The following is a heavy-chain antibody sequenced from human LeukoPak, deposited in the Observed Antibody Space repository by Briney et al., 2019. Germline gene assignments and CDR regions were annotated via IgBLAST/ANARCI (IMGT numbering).Heavy chain of an antibody. CDR2: ISGYNGNT. CDR3: ARAPTEWGLLGGTALDY. Sequence: RASVKVSCKASGYTFPTYGITWVRQAPGQGLEWMGWISGYNGNTNYIQKLQGRVTMTTDTSTSTAYMELRSLRSDDTAVYYCARAPTEWGLLGGTALDYWGQGTLVTVSS. J-gene: IGHJ4*02. V-gene: IGHV1-18*01. D-gene: IGHD1-26*01. CDR1: GYTFPTYG.